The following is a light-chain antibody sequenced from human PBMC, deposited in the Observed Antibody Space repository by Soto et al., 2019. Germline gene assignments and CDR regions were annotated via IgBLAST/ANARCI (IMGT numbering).Light chain of an antibody. CDR2: DVS. CDR1: SSDIEDYNY. J-gene: IGLJ1*01. V-gene: IGLV2-11*01. Sequence: QSVLAQPASVSGSPGQSITISCTGTSSDIEDYNYVSWYQQHPGKAPKLMIYDVSKRPSGVPDRFSGSKSGNTASLTISGLQAEDEADYYCCSYAGSYTLYVFGTGTKVTVL. CDR3: CSYAGSYTLYV.